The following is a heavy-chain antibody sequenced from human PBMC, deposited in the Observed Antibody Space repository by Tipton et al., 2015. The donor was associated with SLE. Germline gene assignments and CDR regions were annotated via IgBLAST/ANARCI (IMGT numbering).Heavy chain of an antibody. CDR1: GGSISSHY. CDR2: IYYSGST. J-gene: IGHJ4*02. D-gene: IGHD6-19*01. V-gene: IGHV4-59*11. CDR3: AREGGDTWSQWLVSNFDY. Sequence: TLSLTCTVSGGSISSHYWSWIRQPPGKGLEWIGYIYYSGSTYYNPSLKSRVTISVDTSKNQFSLKLSSATAADTAVYYCAREGGDTWSQWLVSNFDYWGQGTLVAVSS.